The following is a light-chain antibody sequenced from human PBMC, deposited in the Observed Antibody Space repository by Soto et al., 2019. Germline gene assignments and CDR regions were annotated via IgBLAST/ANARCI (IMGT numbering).Light chain of an antibody. Sequence: QSALTQPASVSGSPGQSITIPCTGTSGDIGNYNLISWYQHHPGKAPKVIIFEDTKRPSDISGLFSASKSGNTASLTISGLLAEDEADYYCCSDAGRASVIFGGGTKLTVL. CDR3: CSDAGRASVI. J-gene: IGLJ2*01. CDR2: EDT. CDR1: SGDIGNYNL. V-gene: IGLV2-23*01.